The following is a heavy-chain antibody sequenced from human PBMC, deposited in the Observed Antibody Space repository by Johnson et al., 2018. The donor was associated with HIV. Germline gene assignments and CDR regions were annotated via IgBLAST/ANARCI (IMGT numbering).Heavy chain of an antibody. CDR3: AKGAQWLPSDAFDI. CDR2: ISYDGSNK. CDR1: GFTFSSYA. D-gene: IGHD6-19*01. Sequence: QVQLVESGGGLVQPGGSLRLSCAASGFTFSSYAMHWVRQAPGKGLEWVAVISYDGSNKYYADSVKGRFTISRDNSKNTLYLQMNSLRAEDTAVYYCAKGAQWLPSDAFDIWGQGTMVTVSS. J-gene: IGHJ3*02. V-gene: IGHV3-30-3*01.